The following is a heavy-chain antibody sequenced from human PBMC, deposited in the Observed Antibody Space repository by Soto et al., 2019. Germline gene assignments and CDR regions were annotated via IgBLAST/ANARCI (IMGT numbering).Heavy chain of an antibody. J-gene: IGHJ5*02. Sequence: KTSETLSLTCTVSGGSVSSGSYYWSWIRQPPGKGLEWIGYIYYSGSTNYNPSLKSRVTISVDTSKNQFSLKLSSVTAADTAVYYCARGGYCSSTSCYDNWFDPWGQGTLVTVSS. V-gene: IGHV4-61*01. CDR2: IYYSGST. D-gene: IGHD2-2*01. CDR3: ARGGYCSSTSCYDNWFDP. CDR1: GGSVSSGSYY.